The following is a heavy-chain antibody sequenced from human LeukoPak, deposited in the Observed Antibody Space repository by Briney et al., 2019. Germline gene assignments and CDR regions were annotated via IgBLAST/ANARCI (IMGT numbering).Heavy chain of an antibody. CDR3: ARDKYGAYFDS. Sequence: GGSLRLSWAASGXTFSSYWMDWVRQAPGKGLEWVANIKPDGSEKYYVDSVKGRFTISRDKAKNSLYLQMNSLRVEDTAVYYCARDKYGAYFDSWGQGTLVTVSS. D-gene: IGHD4-17*01. CDR1: GXTFSSYW. J-gene: IGHJ4*02. V-gene: IGHV3-7*04. CDR2: IKPDGSEK.